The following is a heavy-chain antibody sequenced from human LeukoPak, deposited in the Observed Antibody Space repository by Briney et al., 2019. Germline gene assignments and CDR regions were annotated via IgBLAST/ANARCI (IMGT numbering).Heavy chain of an antibody. CDR1: GGSISSGGYY. Sequence: SETLSLTCTVSGGSISSGGYYWSWIRQHPGKGLEWIGYIFYSGSTYYNPSLKSRVTISVDTSKNQFSLKLSSVTAADTAVYYCASYSCLGSCYHPFYNWFDPWGQGTLVTVSS. V-gene: IGHV4-31*03. D-gene: IGHD2-15*01. J-gene: IGHJ5*02. CDR2: IFYSGST. CDR3: ASYSCLGSCYHPFYNWFDP.